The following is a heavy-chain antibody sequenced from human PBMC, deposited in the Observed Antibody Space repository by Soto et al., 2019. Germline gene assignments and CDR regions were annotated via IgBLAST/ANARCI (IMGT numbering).Heavy chain of an antibody. CDR3: ARHAAIVGVTSGLDY. Sequence: PSETLSLTCTVSGGSISSSSYYWGWIRQPPGKGLEWIGSIYYSGSTYYNPSLKSRVTISVDTSKNQFSLKLSSVTAADTAVYYCARHAAIVGVTSGLDYWGQGTLVTVSS. CDR2: IYYSGST. J-gene: IGHJ4*02. CDR1: GGSISSSSYY. V-gene: IGHV4-39*01. D-gene: IGHD1-26*01.